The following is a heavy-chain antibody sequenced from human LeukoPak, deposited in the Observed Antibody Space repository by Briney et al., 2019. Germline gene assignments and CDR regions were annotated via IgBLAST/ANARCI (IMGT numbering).Heavy chain of an antibody. Sequence: GGSLRLSCAASGFTFSNAWMSWVRQAPGKGLERVGRIKSKANGGTTDYAAPVRGRFTVSRDDSKNTLYLQLNSLKTEDTAMYYCTTDDPLNTSWGQGTLVTVSS. V-gene: IGHV3-15*01. D-gene: IGHD5-18*01. CDR2: IKSKANGGTT. CDR1: GFTFSNAW. CDR3: TTDDPLNTS. J-gene: IGHJ4*02.